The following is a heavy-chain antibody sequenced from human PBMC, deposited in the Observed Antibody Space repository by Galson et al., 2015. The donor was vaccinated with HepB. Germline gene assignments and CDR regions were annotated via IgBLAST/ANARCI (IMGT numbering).Heavy chain of an antibody. Sequence: SLRLSCAASGFTFSSYWMHWVRQAPGKGLVWVSHINSDGTSTSYADSVKGRFTISRDNAKNTLYLQMNSLRAEDTAVFYCAGLPGAGGSSAWGQGTLVTVSS. V-gene: IGHV3-74*01. J-gene: IGHJ5*02. D-gene: IGHD4-23*01. CDR2: INSDGTST. CDR1: GFTFSSYW. CDR3: AGLPGAGGSSA.